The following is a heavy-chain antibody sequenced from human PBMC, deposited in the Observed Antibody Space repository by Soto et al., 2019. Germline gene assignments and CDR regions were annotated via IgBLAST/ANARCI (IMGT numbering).Heavy chain of an antibody. J-gene: IGHJ4*02. D-gene: IGHD2-15*01. CDR1: GFIFSEST. Sequence: EVQLVESGGGLVQPGGSLRLSCSASGFIFSESTLYWVRQVPGKGLEAISAVSTSGRSTYYADSVKDRFTISRDNSKNTLFLQMGSLRPEDTAIYYCVKQAHGLDGVAFDYWGQGTQVTVAS. CDR3: VKQAHGLDGVAFDY. CDR2: VSTSGRST. V-gene: IGHV3-64D*06.